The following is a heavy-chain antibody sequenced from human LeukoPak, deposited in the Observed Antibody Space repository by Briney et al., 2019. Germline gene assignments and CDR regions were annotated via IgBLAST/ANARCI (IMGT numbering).Heavy chain of an antibody. V-gene: IGHV3-48*01. CDR1: GFIFSSYS. CDR3: ARDSGYSGYQDAFDI. J-gene: IGHJ3*02. CDR2: ISSSSSTI. D-gene: IGHD5-12*01. Sequence: GGSLRLSCAASGFIFSSYSMNWVRQAPGKGLEWVSYISSSSSTIYYADSVKGRFTISRDNAKNSLYLQMNSLRAEDTAVYYCARDSGYSGYQDAFDIWGQGTMVTVSS.